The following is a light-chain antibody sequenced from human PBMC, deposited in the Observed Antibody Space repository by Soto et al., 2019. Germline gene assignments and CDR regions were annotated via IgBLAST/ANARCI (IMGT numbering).Light chain of an antibody. V-gene: IGKV3-11*01. J-gene: IGKJ3*01. CDR2: AAS. CDR1: QSVRSY. Sequence: EIVLTQSPATLSLSPGERATLSCRASQSVRSYLAWYQQRPGQAPRLLIYAASTRATGIPARFSGSGSGTDFTLTSSSLEPEDFAVYYCQQRSNWPGTFGPGTKLDIK. CDR3: QQRSNWPGT.